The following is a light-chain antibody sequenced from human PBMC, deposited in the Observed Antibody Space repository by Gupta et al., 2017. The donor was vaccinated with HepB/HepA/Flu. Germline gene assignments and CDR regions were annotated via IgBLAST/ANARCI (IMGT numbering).Light chain of an antibody. V-gene: IGKV4-1*01. CDR1: QSGFSSSNNKNY. J-gene: IGKJ1*01. CDR3: QQHYSSFWT. CDR2: WAS. Sequence: DIVIPQSPDSLPVSLGARATINCKSSQSGFSSSNNKNYLAWYQQRPGQSPNMLIYWASTRESGVPDRFSGSGSGTDFNLTISSRQAEDVAVYYCQQHYSSFWTFGQGTKVEI.